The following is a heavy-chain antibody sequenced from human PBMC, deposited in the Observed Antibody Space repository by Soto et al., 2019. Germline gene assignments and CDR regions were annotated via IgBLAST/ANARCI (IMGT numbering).Heavy chain of an antibody. CDR3: ARGIIPSRGGFAF. CDR2: INHSGSN. Sequence: SETLSLTCAVYGGSFSGNYWTWVRQPPGKGLEWIAEINHSGSNNYNPSLRNRVTISVDTAKSQFSLRLDSVTAADTAVYYCARGIIPSRGGFAFWGEGTQVTVSS. V-gene: IGHV4-34*01. D-gene: IGHD3-3*01. J-gene: IGHJ4*02. CDR1: GGSFSGNY.